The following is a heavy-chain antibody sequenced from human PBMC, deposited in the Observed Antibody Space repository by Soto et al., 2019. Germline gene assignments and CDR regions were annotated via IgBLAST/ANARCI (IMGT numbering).Heavy chain of an antibody. J-gene: IGHJ4*02. CDR3: ARDWGSDYGGLLDS. D-gene: IGHD4-17*01. CDR2: ISGSGDST. CDR1: GFTFSSYA. V-gene: IGHV3-23*01. Sequence: LRLSFAASGFTFSSYAMTWVRQAPGKGLEWVSGISGSGDSTYYADSVKGRFTISRDDFKNRLFLQMDSLRAEDTALYYCARDWGSDYGGLLDSWGQGTLVTAPQ.